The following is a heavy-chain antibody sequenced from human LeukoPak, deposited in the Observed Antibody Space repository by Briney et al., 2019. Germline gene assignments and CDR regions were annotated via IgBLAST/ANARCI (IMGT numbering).Heavy chain of an antibody. CDR2: ISSSSSYI. CDR3: ATLLRLGELSLDYFDY. Sequence: GGSLRLSCAASGFTSSSYSMNWVRQAPGKGLEWVSSISSSSSYIYYADSVKGRFTISRDNAKNSLYLQMNSLRAEDTAVYYCATLLRLGELSLDYFDYWGQGTLVTVSS. J-gene: IGHJ4*02. D-gene: IGHD3-16*02. CDR1: GFTSSSYS. V-gene: IGHV3-21*01.